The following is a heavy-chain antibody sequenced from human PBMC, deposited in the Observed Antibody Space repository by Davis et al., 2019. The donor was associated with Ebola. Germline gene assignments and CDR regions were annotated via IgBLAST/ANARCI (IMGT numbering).Heavy chain of an antibody. CDR3: ASRRSGPGGWFDS. J-gene: IGHJ5*01. Sequence: MPSGTLSLTCAVYSGSFSGYYWSWIRQPPGKGLEWIGEINHSGNTHCNPSLKSRLTISVDTSKNQFSLKLNSLTAADTAVYYCASRRSGPGGWFDSWGQGTLVTVSS. CDR2: INHSGNT. V-gene: IGHV4-34*01. CDR1: SGSFSGYY.